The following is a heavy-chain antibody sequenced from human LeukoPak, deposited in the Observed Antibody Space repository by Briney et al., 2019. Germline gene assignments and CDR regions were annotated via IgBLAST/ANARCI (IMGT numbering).Heavy chain of an antibody. CDR1: GLTFRSYA. CDR3: AKNPGFLIDTGQPEY. D-gene: IGHD1-1*01. J-gene: IGHJ4*02. Sequence: PGESLRLSCAASGLTFRSYAMSWVRQAPGKGLEWVSGISGGGDNTHYADSVKGRFTISRDNSRNTLYLQTNSLRVEDTAVYYCAKNPGFLIDTGQPEYLGQGTLVTVSS. V-gene: IGHV3-23*01. CDR2: ISGGGDNT.